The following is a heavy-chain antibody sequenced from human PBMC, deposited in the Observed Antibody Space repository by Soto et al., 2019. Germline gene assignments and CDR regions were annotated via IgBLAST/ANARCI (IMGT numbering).Heavy chain of an antibody. CDR2: ISSSSSYI. CDR3: AKDDSSGSDY. Sequence: GGSLRLSCAASGFTFSSYSMNWVRQAPGKGLEWVSSISSSSSYIYYADSVKGRFTISRDNSKNTLYLQMNSLRAEDTAVYYCAKDDSSGSDYWGQGTLVTVSS. V-gene: IGHV3-21*01. J-gene: IGHJ4*02. D-gene: IGHD3-22*01. CDR1: GFTFSSYS.